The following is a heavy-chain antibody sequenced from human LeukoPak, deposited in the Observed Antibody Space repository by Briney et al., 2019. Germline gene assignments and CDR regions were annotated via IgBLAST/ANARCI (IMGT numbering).Heavy chain of an antibody. D-gene: IGHD6-13*01. Sequence: GESLKISCKVSGYSFTSYWIGWVRQMPGKDLEWMGIIYPGDSDTRYSPSFQGQVAIAADKSINTAYLHWSSLQASDTAMYYCARQRTGLAAANTYYFYYLDVWGKGTTVTVSS. CDR2: IYPGDSDT. CDR1: GYSFTSYW. CDR3: ARQRTGLAAANTYYFYYLDV. V-gene: IGHV5-51*01. J-gene: IGHJ6*03.